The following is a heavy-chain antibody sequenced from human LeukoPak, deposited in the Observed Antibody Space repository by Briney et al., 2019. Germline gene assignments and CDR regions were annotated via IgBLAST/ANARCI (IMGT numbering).Heavy chain of an antibody. D-gene: IGHD5-12*01. CDR1: GFTFSSHA. J-gene: IGHJ4*02. CDR2: ICGSGGST. CDR3: ASGPGGYEYFDY. Sequence: GESLRLSCAASGFTFSSHAMSWARHAPGKGLEWVSGICGSGGSTYYADPVTGRFTISRDNSKNTLYLQMNSRRAEDTAVYYCASGPGGYEYFDYWGQGTLVTVSS. V-gene: IGHV3-23*01.